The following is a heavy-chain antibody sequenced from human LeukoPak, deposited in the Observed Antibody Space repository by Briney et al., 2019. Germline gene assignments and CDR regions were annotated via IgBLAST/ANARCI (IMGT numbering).Heavy chain of an antibody. V-gene: IGHV3-30*02. J-gene: IGHJ4*02. CDR3: ARDGFSCSGGSCYPKSLDY. CDR1: GFTFSNYA. Sequence: PGGSLRLSCAASGFTFSNYAMHWVRQAPGKGLEWVAFMWHDGSTIYYADSVKGRFTISRDNSKNTLYLQMNSLRAEDTAVYYCARDGFSCSGGSCYPKSLDYWGQGTLVTVSS. D-gene: IGHD2-15*01. CDR2: MWHDGSTI.